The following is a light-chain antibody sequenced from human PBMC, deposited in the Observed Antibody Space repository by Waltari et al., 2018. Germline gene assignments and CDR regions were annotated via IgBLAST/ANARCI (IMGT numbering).Light chain of an antibody. Sequence: QLVLTQSPSASASLGASAKLPCTLSSGHSSTVVAWLQQQPEKGPRYLMKVNSDGSHSQGDEIPDRFSGTSSGAERYLTISNLQSEDEADYYCQSGGHGTWVFGGGTKLTVL. CDR2: VNSDGSH. J-gene: IGLJ3*02. CDR1: SGHSSTV. V-gene: IGLV4-69*01. CDR3: QSGGHGTWV.